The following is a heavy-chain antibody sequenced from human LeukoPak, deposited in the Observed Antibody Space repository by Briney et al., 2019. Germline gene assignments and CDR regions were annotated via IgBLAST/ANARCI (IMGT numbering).Heavy chain of an antibody. J-gene: IGHJ6*02. Sequence: ASVKVSCKASGYTFSGYYIHWVRQAPGQGLEWMGWIDPDSGGTNYAQKFQGRVTMTRDTSITTAYMELSRPSSDDTAVFYCARGGTSYDMDVWGQGTTVTVSS. CDR3: ARGGTSYDMDV. V-gene: IGHV1-2*02. CDR1: GYTFSGYY. CDR2: IDPDSGGT.